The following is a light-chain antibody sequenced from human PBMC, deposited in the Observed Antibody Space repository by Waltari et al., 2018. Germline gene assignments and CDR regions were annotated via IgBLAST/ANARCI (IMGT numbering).Light chain of an antibody. CDR1: SSDVGTYNL. CDR3: CSFAGRSTWV. V-gene: IGLV2-23*01. J-gene: IGLJ1*01. Sequence: QSALTQPASVSGSPGQSLAVSCTGSSSDVGTYNLVSWYQQHPGKAPKLIIYEATKRPAGVYNRSAGSKSGNRASLTIAGLQAEDEAEYYCCSFAGRSTWVFGTGTKVTVL. CDR2: EAT.